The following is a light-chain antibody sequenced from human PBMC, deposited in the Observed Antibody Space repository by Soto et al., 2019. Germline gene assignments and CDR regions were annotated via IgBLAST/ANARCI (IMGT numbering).Light chain of an antibody. CDR2: DVT. Sequence: QSALTQPAFVSGSPGQSITISCTGTNSDVGGYNFVSWYQQHPGKVPKLMIYDVTNRPSGVSNRFSGSKSGNTASLTISGLQAEDEADYYCSSYTSSSTLVFGTGTK. CDR3: SSYTSSSTLV. V-gene: IGLV2-14*01. CDR1: NSDVGGYNF. J-gene: IGLJ1*01.